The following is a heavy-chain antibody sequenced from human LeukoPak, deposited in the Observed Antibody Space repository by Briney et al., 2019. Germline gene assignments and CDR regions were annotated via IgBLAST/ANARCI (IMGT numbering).Heavy chain of an antibody. CDR2: IKSKTDGGTT. D-gene: IGHD2-21*02. Sequence: PGGSLRLSCAASGFTFSNAWMNWVRQAPGKGLEWVGRIKSKTDGGTTDYAAPVKGRFTISRDDSKNTLYLQMNSLKTEDTAVYYCTTGAYCGGDCLDAFDIWGQGTVVTASS. CDR3: TTGAYCGGDCLDAFDI. V-gene: IGHV3-15*07. J-gene: IGHJ3*02. CDR1: GFTFSNAW.